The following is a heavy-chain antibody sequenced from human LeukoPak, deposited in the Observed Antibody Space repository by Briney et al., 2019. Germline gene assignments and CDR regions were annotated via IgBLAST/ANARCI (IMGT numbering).Heavy chain of an antibody. CDR1: GGSFSGYY. D-gene: IGHD4-17*01. V-gene: IGHV4-34*01. Sequence: SETLSLTCAVYGGSFSGYYWSWIRQPPGKGLEWIGEINHSGSTNYNPSLKSRVTISVDTSKNQFSLKLSSVTAADTAVYYCARGGGYGDYRYGVDYWGQGTLVTVSS. CDR2: INHSGST. CDR3: ARGGGYGDYRYGVDY. J-gene: IGHJ4*02.